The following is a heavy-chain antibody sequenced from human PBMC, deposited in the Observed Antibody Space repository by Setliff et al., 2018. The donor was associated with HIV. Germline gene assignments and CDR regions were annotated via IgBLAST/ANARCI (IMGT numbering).Heavy chain of an antibody. J-gene: IGHJ6*03. CDR2: ITPMFGTA. D-gene: IGHD3-10*01. CDR3: ARGRLLWSGSYYYYYMDV. V-gene: IGHV1-69*13. Sequence: ASVKVSCKASGGPSISNTMNWVRHVPGQGLEWVGGITPMFGTANYAQKFQGRVRITVDDSTSTVYLELSSLRSDDSAVYYCARGRLLWSGSYYYYYMDVWGKGTTVTVSS. CDR1: GGPSISNT.